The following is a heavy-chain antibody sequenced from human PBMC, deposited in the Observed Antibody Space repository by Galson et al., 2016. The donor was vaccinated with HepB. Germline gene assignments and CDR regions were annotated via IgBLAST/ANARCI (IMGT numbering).Heavy chain of an antibody. Sequence: SLRLSCAASAFTFSNYWMYWVRQAPGKGLVWVSRINSDGSSASYAESVTGRFTISRDNAKNTLYLQANSLRAEDTAVYYCARALRDDFWRGYYSGNLYYYGMDVWGQGTTVTASS. J-gene: IGHJ6*02. V-gene: IGHV3-74*01. CDR2: INSDGSSA. CDR3: ARALRDDFWRGYYSGNLYYYGMDV. D-gene: IGHD3-3*01. CDR1: AFTFSNYW.